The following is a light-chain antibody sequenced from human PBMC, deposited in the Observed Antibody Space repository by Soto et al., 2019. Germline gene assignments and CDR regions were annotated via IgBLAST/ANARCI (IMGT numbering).Light chain of an antibody. Sequence: EIVLTQSPTTLSLSPGDRAVLSCRASQSVGRSLTWYQHKPGQAPRLLIYDASPRATGIPRRFSGSGSGTDFTLTISSLEPEDFAVYYCQQRSNRFGGGTKVEIK. CDR1: QSVGRS. J-gene: IGKJ4*01. CDR3: QQRSNR. CDR2: DAS. V-gene: IGKV3-11*01.